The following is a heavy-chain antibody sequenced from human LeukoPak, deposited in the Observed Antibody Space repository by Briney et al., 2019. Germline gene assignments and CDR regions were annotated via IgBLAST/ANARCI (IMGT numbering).Heavy chain of an antibody. CDR1: GYTFTSYG. CDR3: ARGGPDYGDYDAFDI. J-gene: IGHJ3*02. Sequence: ASVKVSCKASGYTFTSYGIIWVRQAPGQGLEWMGWISAYSGNTNYAQKLQGRVTMTTDTSTSTAYMELRSLRSDDTAVYYCARGGPDYGDYDAFDIWGQGTMVTVSS. V-gene: IGHV1-18*01. CDR2: ISAYSGNT. D-gene: IGHD4-17*01.